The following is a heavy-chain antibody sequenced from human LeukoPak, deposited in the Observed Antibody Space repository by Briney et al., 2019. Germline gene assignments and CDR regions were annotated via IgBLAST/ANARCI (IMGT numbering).Heavy chain of an antibody. V-gene: IGHV3-74*03. CDR1: EFTFSVYW. D-gene: IGHD5-18*01. CDR3: AYSYGSNYFDY. J-gene: IGHJ4*02. CDR2: IKSDGSGT. Sequence: GGSLRLSCAVSEFTFSVYWMHWVRQAPGKGLVWVSRIKSDGSGTTYADSVKGRFTISRDNAKSTLYLQMNSLRAEDTAVYYCAYSYGSNYFDYWGQGTLVTVSS.